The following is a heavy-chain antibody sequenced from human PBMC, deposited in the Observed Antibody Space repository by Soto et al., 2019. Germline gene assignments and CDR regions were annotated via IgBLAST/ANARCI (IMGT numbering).Heavy chain of an antibody. CDR2: INPNSGGT. CDR3: ARGPYSSSHYYYYGMDV. CDR1: GYTFTGYY. D-gene: IGHD6-6*01. Sequence: ASVKVSCKASGYTFTGYYMHWVRQAPGQGLEWMGWINPNSGGTNYAQKFQGWVTMTRDTSISTAYMELSRLRSDDTAVYYCARGPYSSSHYYYYGMDVWGQGTTVTVSS. J-gene: IGHJ6*02. V-gene: IGHV1-2*04.